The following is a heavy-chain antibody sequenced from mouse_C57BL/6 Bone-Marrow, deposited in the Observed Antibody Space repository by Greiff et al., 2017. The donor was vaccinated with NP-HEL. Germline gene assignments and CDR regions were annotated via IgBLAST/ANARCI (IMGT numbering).Heavy chain of an antibody. J-gene: IGHJ3*01. Sequence: EVQLVESGGGLVQPGGSLKLSCAASGFTFSDYYMYWVRQTPEKRLEWVAYISNGGGSTYYPDTVKGRFTISRDNAKNTLYLQMSRLKSEDTAMYYCAREGTTVVAKDWFAYWGQGTLVTVSA. CDR1: GFTFSDYY. CDR2: ISNGGGST. CDR3: AREGTTVVAKDWFAY. D-gene: IGHD1-1*01. V-gene: IGHV5-12*01.